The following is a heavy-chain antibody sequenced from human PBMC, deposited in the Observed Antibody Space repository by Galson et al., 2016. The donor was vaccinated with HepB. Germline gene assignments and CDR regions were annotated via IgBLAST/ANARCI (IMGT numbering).Heavy chain of an antibody. Sequence: SVKVSCKASGYTFTSYYMHWVRQAPGQGLEWMGKINPSGGSTRYAQKFQGRVTMTRDTSTSTVYMELSSLRSEDPAVYYCARGTVTPFHYYYYYMDVWGKGTTVTVSS. V-gene: IGHV1-46*01. CDR1: GYTFTSYY. CDR3: ARGTVTPFHYYYYYMDV. J-gene: IGHJ6*03. CDR2: INPSGGST. D-gene: IGHD4-17*01.